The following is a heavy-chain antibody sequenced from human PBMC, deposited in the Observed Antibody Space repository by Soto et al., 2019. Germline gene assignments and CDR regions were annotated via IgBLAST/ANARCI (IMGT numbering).Heavy chain of an antibody. J-gene: IGHJ4*02. CDR2: ISYDGSNK. CDR1: GFTFSSYA. D-gene: IGHD3-22*01. Sequence: QVQLVESGGGVVQPGRSLRLSCAASGFTFSSYAMHWVRQAPGKGLEWVAVISYDGSNKYYADSVKGRFTIYRDNSKNTLYLQMSSLRAEDTAVYYCARDGSSGYYGHFDYWGQGTLVTVSS. CDR3: ARDGSSGYYGHFDY. V-gene: IGHV3-30-3*01.